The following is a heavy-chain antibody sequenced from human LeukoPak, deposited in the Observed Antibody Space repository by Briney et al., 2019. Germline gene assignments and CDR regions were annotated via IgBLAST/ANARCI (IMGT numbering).Heavy chain of an antibody. CDR1: GFTFGDYA. D-gene: IGHD2-21*02. Sequence: GGSLRLSCTASGFTFGDYAMSWFRQAPGKGLEWVGFIRSKAYGGTTEYAASVKGRFTISRDDSKGIAYLQMNSLKTEDTAVYYCTRVQWSMVVTATLDYWGQGTLVTVSS. J-gene: IGHJ4*02. V-gene: IGHV3-49*03. CDR3: TRVQWSMVVTATLDY. CDR2: IRSKAYGGTT.